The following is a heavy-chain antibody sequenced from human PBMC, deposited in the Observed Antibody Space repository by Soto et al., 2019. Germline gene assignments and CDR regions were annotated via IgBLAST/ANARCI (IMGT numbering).Heavy chain of an antibody. D-gene: IGHD2-2*02. V-gene: IGHV1-2*04. CDR2: INPNSGGT. Sequence: ASVKVSCKASGYTFTGYYTHWVRQAPGQGLEWMGWINPNSGGTNYAQKFQGWVTMTRDTSISTAYMELSRLRSDDTAVYYCARDHCSSTSCYTTDAFDIWGQGTMVTVSS. CDR1: GYTFTGYY. CDR3: ARDHCSSTSCYTTDAFDI. J-gene: IGHJ3*02.